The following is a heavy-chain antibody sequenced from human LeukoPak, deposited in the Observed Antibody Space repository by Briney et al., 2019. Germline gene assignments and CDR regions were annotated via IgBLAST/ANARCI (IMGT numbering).Heavy chain of an antibody. CDR2: IYYSGST. CDR1: GGSISSYY. D-gene: IGHD3-10*01. CDR3: ARLADTVRGVMDYYYYYYMDV. V-gene: IGHV4-59*01. Sequence: SETLSLTCTVSGGSISSYYWSWIRQPPGKGLEWIGYIYYSGSTNYNPSLKSRVTISVDTSKNQFSLRLSSVTAADTAVYYCARLADTVRGVMDYYYYYYMDVWGKGTTVTVSS. J-gene: IGHJ6*03.